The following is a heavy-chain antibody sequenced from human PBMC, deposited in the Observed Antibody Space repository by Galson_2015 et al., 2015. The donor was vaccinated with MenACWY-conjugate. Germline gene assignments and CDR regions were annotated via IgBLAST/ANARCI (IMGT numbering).Heavy chain of an antibody. CDR1: GFTVSSDY. CDR2: IYSGGST. V-gene: IGHV3-53*04. Sequence: SLRLSCAASGFTVSSDYMSWVRQAPGKGLDWVSVIYSGGSTYYADSVKGRFTISRHNSKNTLNLQMNSLRPEDSAVYYCASGNWKLGGAFDIWGRGTLVTVSS. J-gene: IGHJ1*01. CDR3: ASGNWKLGGAFDI. D-gene: IGHD1-1*01.